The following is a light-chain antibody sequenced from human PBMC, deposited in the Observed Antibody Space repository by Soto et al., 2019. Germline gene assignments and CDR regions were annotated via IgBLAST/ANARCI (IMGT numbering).Light chain of an antibody. CDR3: AEWDDSLNGYV. CDR2: SDN. Sequence: QSVLTQAPSASETPGQRVTISCSGSNSNIGTNTVNWYQQVPGTAPKLLIYSDNQRPSGVPDRFSGSKSGTSASLAISGLQSEDEADYYCAEWDDSLNGYVFGTGTKVTVL. CDR1: NSNIGTNT. V-gene: IGLV1-44*01. J-gene: IGLJ1*01.